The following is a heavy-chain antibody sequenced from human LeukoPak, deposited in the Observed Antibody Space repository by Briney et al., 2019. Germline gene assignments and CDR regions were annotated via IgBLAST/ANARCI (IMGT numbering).Heavy chain of an antibody. CDR3: ARGSFCGGDCYSYYFDY. J-gene: IGHJ4*02. CDR1: GYTFTSYY. V-gene: IGHV1-8*03. CDR2: MNPNSGNT. Sequence: ASVKVSCKASGYTFTSYYMHWVRQAPGQGLEWMGWMNPNSGNTGYAQKFQGRVTITRNTSISTAYMELSGLRSEDTAVYYCARGSFCGGDCYSYYFDYWGQGTLVTVSS. D-gene: IGHD2-21*01.